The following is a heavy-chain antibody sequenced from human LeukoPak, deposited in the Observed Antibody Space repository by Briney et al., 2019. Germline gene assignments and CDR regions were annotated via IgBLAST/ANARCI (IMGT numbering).Heavy chain of an antibody. Sequence: SETLSLTCTVSGGSISSSSYYWGWLRQPPGKGLEWIGSIYYSGSTYYNPSLKSRVTISVDTSKNQFSLKLSSVTAADTAVYYCARHPSALRQQLVPPVDYWGQGTLVTVSS. CDR3: ARHPSALRQQLVPPVDY. D-gene: IGHD6-13*01. J-gene: IGHJ4*02. CDR1: GGSISSSSYY. CDR2: IYYSGST. V-gene: IGHV4-39*01.